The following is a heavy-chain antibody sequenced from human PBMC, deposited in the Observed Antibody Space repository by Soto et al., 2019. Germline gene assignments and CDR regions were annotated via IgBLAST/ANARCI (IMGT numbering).Heavy chain of an antibody. CDR2: IIALFDTA. CDR3: AVETDYYGSGSYLAHLRLMAHAFDS. Sequence: QVQLVQSGAEVQKPGSSVKVSCKASGVTFSRYAISWVRQAPGQGVEWMGGIIALFDTAKYAQKVQGRATITADESMSTAYRELSSLRSEDTAVYYCAVETDYYGSGSYLAHLRLMAHAFDSWGQGAMVTVSS. CDR1: GVTFSRYA. J-gene: IGHJ3*02. D-gene: IGHD3-10*01. V-gene: IGHV1-69*01.